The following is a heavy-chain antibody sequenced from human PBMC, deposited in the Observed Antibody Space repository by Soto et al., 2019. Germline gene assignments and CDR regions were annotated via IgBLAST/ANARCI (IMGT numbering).Heavy chain of an antibody. V-gene: IGHV5-51*01. CDR3: ARHTWSSGSPAAFDY. CDR1: VYSFTSYF. CDR2: IYTGDSDT. J-gene: IGHJ4*02. Sequence: LXIFCKGSVYSFTSYFIGWVRQMPWKGLEWMGIIYTGDSDTRYSPSFQGQVTISADKSISTAYLQWSSLKASDTALYYCARHTWSSGSPAAFDYWGQGTLVTVSS. D-gene: IGHD1-26*01.